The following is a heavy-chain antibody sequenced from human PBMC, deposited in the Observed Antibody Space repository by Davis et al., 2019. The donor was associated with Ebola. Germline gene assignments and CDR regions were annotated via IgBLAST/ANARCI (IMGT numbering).Heavy chain of an antibody. Sequence: SETLSLTCTVPGGPISSSSYYWGWIRQPPGKGREGIGSIYYSGSTYYNPSLKSRVTISVDTSKNQFSLKLSFVTGADTAVYYCSRGGAAIRGYFGVVSYWGQGTLVTVSS. D-gene: IGHD3-3*01. CDR1: GGPISSSSYY. CDR2: IYYSGST. J-gene: IGHJ4*02. V-gene: IGHV4-39*07. CDR3: SRGGAAIRGYFGVVSY.